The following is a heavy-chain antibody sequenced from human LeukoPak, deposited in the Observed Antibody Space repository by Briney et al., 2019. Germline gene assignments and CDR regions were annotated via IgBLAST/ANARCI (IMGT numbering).Heavy chain of an antibody. CDR2: IYYSGST. J-gene: IGHJ4*02. CDR1: GGSISSGDYY. V-gene: IGHV4-30-4*08. D-gene: IGHD3-22*01. Sequence: SETLSLTCTDSGGSISSGDYYWSWIRQPPGKGLEWIGYIYYSGSTYYNPSLKSRVTISVDTSKNQFSLKLSSVTAADTAVYYCAREGYYYDSSGYYFDYWGQGTLVTVSS. CDR3: AREGYYYDSSGYYFDY.